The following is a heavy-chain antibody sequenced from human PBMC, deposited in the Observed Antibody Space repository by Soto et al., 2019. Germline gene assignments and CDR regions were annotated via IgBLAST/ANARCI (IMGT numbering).Heavy chain of an antibody. V-gene: IGHV3-23*01. D-gene: IGHD2-2*01. Sequence: GESLKISCAASGFTFSSYAMSWVRQAPGKGLEWVSAISGSGGSTYYADSVKGRFTISRDNSKNTLYLQMNSLRAEDTAVYYCAKGGEDIVVVPAPMDVWGQGTTVTVSS. CDR1: GFTFSSYA. CDR3: AKGGEDIVVVPAPMDV. CDR2: ISGSGGST. J-gene: IGHJ6*02.